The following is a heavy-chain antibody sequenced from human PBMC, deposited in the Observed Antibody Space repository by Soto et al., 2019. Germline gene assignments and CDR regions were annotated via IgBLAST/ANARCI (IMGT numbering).Heavy chain of an antibody. CDR1: GGSISSYY. CDR2: IYYSGST. J-gene: IGHJ4*02. D-gene: IGHD3-22*01. CDR3: ARQHYYDSSGYYTWN. Sequence: SETLSLTCTVSGGSISSYYWSWIRQPPGKGLEWIGYIYYSGSTYYTPSLKSRVTISADTSKNQFSLRLNSVTAADTAVYYCARQHYYDSSGYYTWNWGQGTLVTVSS. V-gene: IGHV4-59*08.